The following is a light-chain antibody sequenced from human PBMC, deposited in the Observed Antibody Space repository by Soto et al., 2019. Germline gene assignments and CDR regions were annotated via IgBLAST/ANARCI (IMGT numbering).Light chain of an antibody. CDR3: QHHSDWPLP. CDR2: DAS. J-gene: IGKJ4*01. Sequence: EIVLIQSPVTLSLSPGERATLSCRASQRISSSLAWYQQNPGQAPRLLFFDASNRATGIPVTFSGSGSGKDFSLTTSSLELGDFTVYYCQHHSDWPLPFGGPTKVEL. V-gene: IGKV3-11*01. CDR1: QRISSS.